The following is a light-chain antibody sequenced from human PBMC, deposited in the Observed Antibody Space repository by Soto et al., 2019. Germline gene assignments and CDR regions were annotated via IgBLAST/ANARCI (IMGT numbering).Light chain of an antibody. CDR2: AAS. CDR1: QSISSY. J-gene: IGKJ1*01. V-gene: IGKV1-17*01. CDR3: LQHYDYSWT. Sequence: DIQMTQSPSSLSASVEDRVTITCRASQSISSYLNWYQQKPGKAPKRLIYAASSLQIGVPSRFSGSGSGAEFTLTISSLQPEDFATYYCLQHYDYSWTFGQGTKVDIK.